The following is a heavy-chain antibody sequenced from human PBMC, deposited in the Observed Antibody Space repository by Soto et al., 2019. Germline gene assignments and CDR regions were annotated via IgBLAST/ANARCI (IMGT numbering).Heavy chain of an antibody. J-gene: IGHJ4*02. CDR2: IYSGGNT. CDR1: GFTFTSFA. V-gene: IGHV3-66*01. Sequence: GGSLRLSCAASGFTFTSFAMGWVRQAPGKGLEWVSIIYSGGNTFYADSVKGRFTISRDNSKNTLYLQMNSLRAEDTAVYYCARGSSGSGPLDYWGQGTLVTVSS. D-gene: IGHD3-10*01. CDR3: ARGSSGSGPLDY.